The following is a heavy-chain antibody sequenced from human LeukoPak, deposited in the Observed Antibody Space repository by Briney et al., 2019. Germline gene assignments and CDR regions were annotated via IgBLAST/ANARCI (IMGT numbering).Heavy chain of an antibody. Sequence: EWVAVISYDGSNKYYADSVKGRFTISRDNSKNTLYLQMNSLRAEDTAVYYCARDPGEGFDYWGQGTLVTVSS. CDR2: ISYDGSNK. V-gene: IGHV3-30-3*01. D-gene: IGHD7-27*01. J-gene: IGHJ4*02. CDR3: ARDPGEGFDY.